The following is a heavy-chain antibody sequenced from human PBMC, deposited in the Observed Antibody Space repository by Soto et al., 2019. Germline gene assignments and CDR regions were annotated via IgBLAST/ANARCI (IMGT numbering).Heavy chain of an antibody. CDR2: IYYSGST. D-gene: IGHD6-13*01. CDR1: GGPISSYY. CDR3: ARGSSRWPPRLDY. V-gene: IGHV4-59*01. J-gene: IGHJ4*02. Sequence: QVQLQESGPGLVKPSETLSLNSTVSGGPISSYYWSWIRQSPVKGLEWIGYIYYSGSTNYNPSLKSRVNILVDTFKNQFSLELSSVTAADTAVYYCARGSSRWPPRLDYWGQGTLVTVSS.